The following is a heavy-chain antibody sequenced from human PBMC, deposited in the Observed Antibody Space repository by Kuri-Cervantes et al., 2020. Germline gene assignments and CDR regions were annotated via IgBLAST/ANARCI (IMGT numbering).Heavy chain of an antibody. CDR2: ISSSSSYI. CDR1: KFPFSSFA. D-gene: IGHD3-22*01. CDR3: ARWGYYYDSSGTRRAYFDY. Sequence: GGSLRLSWAASKFPFSSFAMTWVRQGPGKGLGWVSSISSSSSYIYNADSVKGRFTISRDNAKNSLYLQLNSLRAEDTAVYYCARWGYYYDSSGTRRAYFDYWGQGTLVTVSS. V-gene: IGHV3-21*01. J-gene: IGHJ4*02.